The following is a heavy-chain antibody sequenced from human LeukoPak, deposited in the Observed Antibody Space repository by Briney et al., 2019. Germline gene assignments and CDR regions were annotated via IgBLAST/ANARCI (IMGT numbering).Heavy chain of an antibody. CDR3: AGSIAAAGTGAFDI. D-gene: IGHD6-13*01. V-gene: IGHV4-39*07. J-gene: IGHJ3*02. CDR1: GGSISSSSYY. Sequence: PSETLSLTCTVSGGSISSSSYYWGWIRQPPGKGPEWIGSIYYSGSTYYNPSLKSRVTISVDTSKNQFSLKLSSVTAADTAVYYCAGSIAAAGTGAFDIWGQGTMVTVSS. CDR2: IYYSGST.